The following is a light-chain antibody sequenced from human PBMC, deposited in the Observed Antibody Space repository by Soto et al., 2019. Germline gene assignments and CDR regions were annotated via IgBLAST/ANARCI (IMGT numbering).Light chain of an antibody. V-gene: IGLV2-14*01. CDR2: DVS. CDR3: TSYTSSNTCV. J-gene: IGLJ1*01. Sequence: QSVLTQPASVSGSPGQSITISCTGTSSDVGGYNYVSWYQQHPGKAPKLMIYDVSNRPSGISNRFSGSKSGITASLTISGLLPEDEADYYCTSYTSSNTCVFGTGTKVPVL. CDR1: SSDVGGYNY.